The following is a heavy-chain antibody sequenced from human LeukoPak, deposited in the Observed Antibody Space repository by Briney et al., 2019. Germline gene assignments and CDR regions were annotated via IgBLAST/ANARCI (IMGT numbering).Heavy chain of an antibody. CDR3: ATYSTTSVGFHY. V-gene: IGHV4-59*01. CDR1: GVSITNYY. CDR2: VFYTGST. Sequence: SETLSLTCIVSGVSITNYYWTWIRQPPGEGLEWIGYVFYTGSTNYNPSLESRVTISVDTSKNQVSLKLTSMTAADTAVYYCATYSTTSVGFHYWGRGTLVTVSS. J-gene: IGHJ4*02. D-gene: IGHD2/OR15-2a*01.